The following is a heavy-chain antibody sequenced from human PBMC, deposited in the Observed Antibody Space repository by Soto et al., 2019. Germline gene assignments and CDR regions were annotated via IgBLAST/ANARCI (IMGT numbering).Heavy chain of an antibody. CDR2: ISGSGGST. CDR3: AKGAVVRGVYDLDY. Sequence: EVQLLESGGGLVQPGGSLRLSCAASGFTFSSYAMNWVRQAPGKGLEWVSAISGSGGSTYYADSVKGLFTISRDNSKNTLYLQMNSLRAEDTAVYYCAKGAVVRGVYDLDYWGQGTLVTVSS. V-gene: IGHV3-23*01. CDR1: GFTFSSYA. D-gene: IGHD3-10*01. J-gene: IGHJ4*02.